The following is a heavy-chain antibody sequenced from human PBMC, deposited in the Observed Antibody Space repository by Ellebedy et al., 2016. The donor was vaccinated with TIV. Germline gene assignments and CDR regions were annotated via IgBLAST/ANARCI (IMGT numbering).Heavy chain of an antibody. Sequence: PGGSLRLSCITSGFTFVDHAMSWVRQAPGKGLEWVGFIRSKAFGGTGEYAASVNGRFIISRDDSRGIAYLQMNSLQTEDTSVYFCTRHWGYRFDCWGQGTLVTVSS. V-gene: IGHV3-49*04. CDR3: TRHWGYRFDC. CDR1: GFTFVDHA. J-gene: IGHJ4*02. CDR2: IRSKAFGGTG. D-gene: IGHD7-27*01.